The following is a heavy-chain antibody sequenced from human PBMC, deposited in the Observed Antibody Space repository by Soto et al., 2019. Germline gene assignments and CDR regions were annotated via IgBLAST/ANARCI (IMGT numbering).Heavy chain of an antibody. CDR2: ISGSGGST. Sequence: PGGSLRLSCTASGFTFSSYAMNWVRQAPGKGLEWVSTISGSGGSTYYADSVKGRFTISRDNSKNTLYLQINSLRAEDTAIYYCAKGPIDFGTGYSKAFDIWGQGTMVTVSS. V-gene: IGHV3-23*01. D-gene: IGHD3-3*01. J-gene: IGHJ3*02. CDR1: GFTFSSYA. CDR3: AKGPIDFGTGYSKAFDI.